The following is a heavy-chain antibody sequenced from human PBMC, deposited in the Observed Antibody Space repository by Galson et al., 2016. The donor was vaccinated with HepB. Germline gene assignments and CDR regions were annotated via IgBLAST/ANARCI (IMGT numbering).Heavy chain of an antibody. Sequence: SLRLSCAGAGFTFSSHGVNWVRQAPGKGPEWVAVISFDGSNTFYGDSVKGRFTISRDNSKNTLYLQMNSLRKEDTAVYYCARDATVTPASFDYWGQGTLVTVSS. J-gene: IGHJ4*02. CDR3: ARDATVTPASFDY. CDR1: GFTFSSHG. CDR2: ISFDGSNT. D-gene: IGHD4-17*01. V-gene: IGHV3-30*03.